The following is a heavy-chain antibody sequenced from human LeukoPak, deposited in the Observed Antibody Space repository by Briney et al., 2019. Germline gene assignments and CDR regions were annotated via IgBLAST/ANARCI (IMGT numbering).Heavy chain of an antibody. Sequence: SETLSLTCTVSGGSISSGGYYWSWIRQHPGKGLEWIGYIYYSGSTYYNPSLKSRVTISVDTSKNQFSLKLSSVTAADTAVYYCATMYYYDSRGYYGNLDYWGQGTLVTVSS. D-gene: IGHD3-22*01. CDR3: ATMYYYDSRGYYGNLDY. CDR2: IYYSGST. V-gene: IGHV4-31*03. J-gene: IGHJ4*02. CDR1: GGSISSGGYY.